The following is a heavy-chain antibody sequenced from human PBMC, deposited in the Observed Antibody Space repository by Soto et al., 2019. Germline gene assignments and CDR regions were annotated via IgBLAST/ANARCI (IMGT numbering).Heavy chain of an antibody. CDR1: GGSISSYY. V-gene: IGHV4-59*01. Sequence: SETLSLTCTVSGGSISSYYWSWIRQPPGKGLEWIGYIYYSGSTNYNPSLKSRVTISVDTSKNQFSLKLSSVTAADTAVYYCERDAARYPPGVNYFDYWGQGTLVTVS. D-gene: IGHD3-9*01. J-gene: IGHJ4*02. CDR3: ERDAARYPPGVNYFDY. CDR2: IYYSGST.